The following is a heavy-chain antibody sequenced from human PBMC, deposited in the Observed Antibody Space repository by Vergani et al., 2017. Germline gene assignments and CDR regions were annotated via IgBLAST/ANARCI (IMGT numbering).Heavy chain of an antibody. V-gene: IGHV1-2*02. J-gene: IGHJ6*02. CDR3: AKDQGSGSYPLYYYNGLDV. CDR1: GDTFSGYY. D-gene: IGHD3-10*01. CDR2: INPISGGTT. Sequence: QVQLVQSGAEVKKPGASVKVSCKASGDTFSGYYMHWVRQAPGQGLEWVGWINPISGGTTKYADSVKGRFTISRDNSENTLYLQLGSLRAEDTAIYYCAKDQGSGSYPLYYYNGLDVWGQGTTVTVSS.